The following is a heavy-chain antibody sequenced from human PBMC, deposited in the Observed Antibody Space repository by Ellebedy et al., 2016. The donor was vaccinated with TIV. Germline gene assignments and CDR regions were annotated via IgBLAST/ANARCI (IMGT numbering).Heavy chain of an antibody. V-gene: IGHV3-7*04. Sequence: GESLKISXAASGFTFSSYSMNWVRQAPGKGLEWVANIKQDGSEKYYVDSVKGRFTISRVNAKNSLYLQMNSLRAEDTAVYYCARDALGIAVYYYYGMDVWGQGTTVTVSS. CDR3: ARDALGIAVYYYYGMDV. CDR2: IKQDGSEK. J-gene: IGHJ6*02. D-gene: IGHD6-19*01. CDR1: GFTFSSYS.